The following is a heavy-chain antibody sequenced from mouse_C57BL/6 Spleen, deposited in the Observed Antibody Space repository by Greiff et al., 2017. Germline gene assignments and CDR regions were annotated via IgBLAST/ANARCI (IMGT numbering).Heavy chain of an antibody. CDR1: GYTFTSYW. Sequence: QVQLQQPGAELVKPGASVKMSCKASGYTFTSYWITWVKQSPGQGLEWIGDIYPGSGSTNYNEKFKSKATLTVDTSSSTAYMQLSSLTSEDSAVYYCARGGFYYYGSIDYWGQGTTLTVSS. J-gene: IGHJ2*01. CDR3: ARGGFYYYGSIDY. D-gene: IGHD1-1*01. CDR2: IYPGSGST. V-gene: IGHV1-55*01.